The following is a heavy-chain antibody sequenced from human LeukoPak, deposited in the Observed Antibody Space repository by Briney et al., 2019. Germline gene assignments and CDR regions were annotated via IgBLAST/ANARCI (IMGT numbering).Heavy chain of an antibody. D-gene: IGHD2-2*01. CDR1: GFTFEDYA. Sequence: GGSLRLSCAASGFTFEDYAMHWPRHAPGKGLEWVSDIGWNRNSIDYGDSVKGRFTISRDNAKNSLYLQMNSLRAEDTALYYCAKAPSFQLISPYFDYWGQGTLVTVSS. CDR3: AKAPSFQLISPYFDY. CDR2: IGWNRNSI. V-gene: IGHV3-9*01. J-gene: IGHJ4*02.